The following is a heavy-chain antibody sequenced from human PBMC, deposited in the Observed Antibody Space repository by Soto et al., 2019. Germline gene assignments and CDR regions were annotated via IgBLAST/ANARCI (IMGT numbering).Heavy chain of an antibody. J-gene: IGHJ6*02. CDR3: ARSRDGSTHSRGRYSYYGMDV. Sequence: QVQLVQSGAEVKKPGSSVKGSCKSSGGTFSSYAISWVRQAPGQGLEWMGGIIPIFGTANYAQKFQGRVTITADESTSTAYMELSSLRSEDTAVYYCARSRDGSTHSRGRYSYYGMDVWGQGNTVTVAS. V-gene: IGHV1-69*01. CDR2: IIPIFGTA. D-gene: IGHD2-2*01. CDR1: GGTFSSYA.